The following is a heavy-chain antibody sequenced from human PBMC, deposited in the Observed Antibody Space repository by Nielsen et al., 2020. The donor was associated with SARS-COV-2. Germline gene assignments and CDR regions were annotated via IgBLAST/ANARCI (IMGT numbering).Heavy chain of an antibody. D-gene: IGHD3-16*01. V-gene: IGHV3-30*18. J-gene: IGHJ6*02. CDR2: ISYEGSKK. CDR3: AKRRAVFMLTFGGEGAMDV. CDR1: GFTFNNFG. Sequence: SLKISCAASGFTFNNFGFYWVRQAPGKGLEWVASISYEGSKKYYTDSLTGRFTVSRDTAKNTVYLQMNSLSVEDTAVYHCAKRRAVFMLTFGGEGAMDVWGQGTTVSVSS.